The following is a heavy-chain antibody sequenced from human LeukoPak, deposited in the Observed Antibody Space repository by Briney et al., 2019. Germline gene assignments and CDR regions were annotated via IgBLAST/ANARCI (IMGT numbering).Heavy chain of an antibody. V-gene: IGHV4-39*01. Sequence: SETLSLTCTVSGGSISSSSYYWGWIRQPPGKGLEWIGSIYYSGSTYYNPSLKSRVTISVDTSKNQLSLKLSSVTAADTAVYYCARGSSTTPSWFDPWGQGTLVTVSS. CDR3: ARGSSTTPSWFDP. D-gene: IGHD2-2*01. CDR2: IYYSGST. CDR1: GGSISSSSYY. J-gene: IGHJ5*02.